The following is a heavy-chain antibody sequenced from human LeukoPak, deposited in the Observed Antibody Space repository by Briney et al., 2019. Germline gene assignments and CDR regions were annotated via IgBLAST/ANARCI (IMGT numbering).Heavy chain of an antibody. CDR2: ISGRNGNT. CDR3: ARDHALWSNCFDY. Sequence: ASVQVSCKASGYSFTDYGITWVRHAPGQGLEWMGWISGRNGNTNYSQRLQGRVTMTTDTSTSTAYMESRSLTSDDTAVYYCARDHALWSNCFDYWGQGTLVTVSS. J-gene: IGHJ4*02. D-gene: IGHD2/OR15-2a*01. CDR1: GYSFTDYG. V-gene: IGHV1-18*01.